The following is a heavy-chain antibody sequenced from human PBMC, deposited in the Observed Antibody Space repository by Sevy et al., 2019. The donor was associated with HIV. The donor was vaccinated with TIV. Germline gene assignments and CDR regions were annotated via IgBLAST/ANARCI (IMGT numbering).Heavy chain of an antibody. D-gene: IGHD1-26*01. Sequence: GGSLRLSCADSGFSFSTYSMNWVRQAPGKGLQWVSFISSGSSYIYYADSVRGRFTISRDNANNSFYLQMNSLRAEDTAVYYCARDRGVGAHGDYGMDVWGQGTTVTVSS. J-gene: IGHJ6*02. CDR3: ARDRGVGAHGDYGMDV. V-gene: IGHV3-21*06. CDR1: GFSFSTYS. CDR2: ISSGSSYI.